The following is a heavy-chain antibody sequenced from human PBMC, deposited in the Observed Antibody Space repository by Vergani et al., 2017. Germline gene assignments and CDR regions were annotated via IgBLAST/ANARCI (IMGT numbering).Heavy chain of an antibody. J-gene: IGHJ5*02. Sequence: QVQLVESGGGVVQPGRSLRPSCAASGSTFNQYGMDWVRQAPGKGLEWVAVTWNDGNNKQYADSVKGRFTISRDNSKSTMFLQMNSLRVEDTGVYYCAGDFRLLYNRFDPWGQGALVTVSS. CDR3: AGDFRLLYNRFDP. V-gene: IGHV3-33*01. CDR2: TWNDGNNK. CDR1: GSTFNQYG. D-gene: IGHD1-14*01.